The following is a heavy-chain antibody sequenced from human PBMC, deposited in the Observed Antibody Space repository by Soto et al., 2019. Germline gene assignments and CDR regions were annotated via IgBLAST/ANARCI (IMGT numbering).Heavy chain of an antibody. V-gene: IGHV1-18*01. CDR2: ISAYNGNT. CDR3: ARDSYYYDSSGYPDFAY. Sequence: ASVKVSCKASGYTFTSYGISWVRQAPGQGLEWMGWISAYNGNTNYAQKLQGRVTMTTDTSTSTAYMELRSLRSDDTAVYYCARDSYYYDSSGYPDFAYWGQGTLVTVSS. J-gene: IGHJ4*02. D-gene: IGHD3-22*01. CDR1: GYTFTSYG.